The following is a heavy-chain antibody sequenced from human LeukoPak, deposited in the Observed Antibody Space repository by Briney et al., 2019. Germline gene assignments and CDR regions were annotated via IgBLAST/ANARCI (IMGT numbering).Heavy chain of an antibody. CDR1: GGSFSGYY. CDR3: ARGYSSSWLDP. J-gene: IGHJ5*02. CDR2: INHSGST. Sequence: SETLSLTCAVYGGSFSGYYWSWIRQPPGKGLEWIGEINHSGSTNYNPSLKSRVTMSVDTSKNQFSLKLSSVTAADTAVYYCARGYSSSWLDPWGQGTLVTVSS. V-gene: IGHV4-34*01. D-gene: IGHD6-13*01.